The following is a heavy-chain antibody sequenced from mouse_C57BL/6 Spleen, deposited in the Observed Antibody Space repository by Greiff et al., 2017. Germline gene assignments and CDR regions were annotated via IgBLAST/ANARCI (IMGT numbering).Heavy chain of an antibody. CDR2: INPYNGDT. CDR3: ARSGGSGGGFAY. Sequence: VQLQQSGPELVKPGDSVKISCKASGYSFTGYFMNWVMQSHGKSLEWIGRINPYNGDTFYNQKFKGKATLTVDKSSSTAHMELRSLTSEDSAVXYCARSGGSGGGFAYWGQGTLVTVSA. D-gene: IGHD3-1*01. V-gene: IGHV1-20*01. J-gene: IGHJ3*01. CDR1: GYSFTGYF.